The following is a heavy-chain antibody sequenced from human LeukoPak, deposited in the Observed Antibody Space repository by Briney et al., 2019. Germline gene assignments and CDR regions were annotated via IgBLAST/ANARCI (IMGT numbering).Heavy chain of an antibody. CDR3: ARQVVPAASHKNWFDP. J-gene: IGHJ5*02. V-gene: IGHV3-30*03. D-gene: IGHD2-2*01. CDR2: ISYDGSNK. CDR1: GFTFSSYG. Sequence: SGGSLRLSCAASGFTFSSYGMHWVRQAPGKGLEWVAVISYDGSNKYYADSVKGRFTISRDNSKNTLYLQMNSLRAEDTAVYYCARQVVPAASHKNWFDPWGQGTLVTVSS.